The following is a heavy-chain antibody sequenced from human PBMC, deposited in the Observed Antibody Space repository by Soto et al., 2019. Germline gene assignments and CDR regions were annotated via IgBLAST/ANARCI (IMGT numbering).Heavy chain of an antibody. J-gene: IGHJ4*02. CDR3: AKFFVETGGSSGWPWSFHF. CDR1: GFTFSSYA. D-gene: IGHD6-25*01. Sequence: EVQLLESGGGLVQPGGSLRLSCAASGFTFSSYAMSWVRQAPGKGLEWVSAISGTGGTTYYADSVKGRFTISRDNSRNTLHLQMNSVRAEDTAIYYCAKFFVETGGSSGWPWSFHFGGQGTLVTVSS. CDR2: ISGTGGTT. V-gene: IGHV3-23*01.